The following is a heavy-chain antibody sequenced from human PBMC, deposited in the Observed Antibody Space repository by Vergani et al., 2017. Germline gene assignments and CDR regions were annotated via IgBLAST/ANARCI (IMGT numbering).Heavy chain of an antibody. CDR3: VKDNEYDDDGPFDL. V-gene: IGHV3-9*01. CDR2: IDRNYGVK. Sequence: VEAGGGLVQPGGSLRLSCTASGFTFQAFAFNWVRQVSGRGLEWVSGIDRNYGVKNGKSFERRFSISRDNAKKAVLLQMNNLRHEDTALYFCVKDNEYDDDGPFDLWGRGTLVTVAS. J-gene: IGHJ2*01. D-gene: IGHD1-1*01. CDR1: GFTFQAFA.